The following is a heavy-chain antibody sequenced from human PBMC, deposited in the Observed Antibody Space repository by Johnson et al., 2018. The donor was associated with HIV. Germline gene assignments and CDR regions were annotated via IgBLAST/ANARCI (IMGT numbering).Heavy chain of an antibody. D-gene: IGHD1-26*01. CDR2: ISWKSGSI. CDR1: GFTFDDYA. J-gene: IGHJ3*02. Sequence: VQLVESGGRVVRPGGSLRLSCVASGFTFDDYAMHWVLQAPGKGLEWVSGISWKSGSIGYADSVKGRFTISRDNAKSTLYLQMNSLRAEDTAVYYCARDKGGAFDIWGPGTMVTVSS. CDR3: ARDKGGAFDI. V-gene: IGHV3-9*01.